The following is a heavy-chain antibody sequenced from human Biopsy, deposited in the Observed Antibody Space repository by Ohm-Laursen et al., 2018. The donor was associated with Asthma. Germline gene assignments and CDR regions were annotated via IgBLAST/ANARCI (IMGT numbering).Heavy chain of an antibody. CDR2: MSYDGSIK. D-gene: IGHD3-10*01. CDR1: GFTFSSYG. V-gene: IGHV3-33*05. Sequence: SLRLSCAASGFTFSSYGMDWVRQAPGKGLEWAALMSYDGSIKDYADSVKGRFTISRDNSMNTLYLHMNSLRVEDTAVYYCARGLDYSGRSGFDYWGQGTLVTVSS. CDR3: ARGLDYSGRSGFDY. J-gene: IGHJ4*02.